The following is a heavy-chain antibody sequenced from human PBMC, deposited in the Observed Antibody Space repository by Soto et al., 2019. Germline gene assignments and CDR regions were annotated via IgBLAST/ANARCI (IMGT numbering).Heavy chain of an antibody. CDR2: ISTDGTEK. J-gene: IGHJ3*02. Sequence: XGSLRLSCVASGFAFSSYVIHWVRQAPGKGLEWVALISTDGTEKHYPGSVRGRFTISRDNSKNTLYLQMNSLRTEDTAVYYCVKDVFTLPNVVNYIFDIWGKGTKVTVSS. D-gene: IGHD3-10*01. CDR3: VKDVFTLPNVVNYIFDI. CDR1: GFAFSSYV. V-gene: IGHV3-30*14.